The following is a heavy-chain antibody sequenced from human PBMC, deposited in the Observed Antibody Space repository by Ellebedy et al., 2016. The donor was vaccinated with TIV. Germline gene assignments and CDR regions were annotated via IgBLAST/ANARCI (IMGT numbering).Heavy chain of an antibody. CDR1: GFTFSSYD. D-gene: IGHD2-15*01. CDR2: IGTACYT. J-gene: IGHJ4*02. Sequence: GESLKISCAASGFTFSSYDMHWVRQATGNSLEWVSAIGTACYTYYPGCVKGRFTISRETAKNSLYLQMNSLRAGDTAVYYCARGGPGYCSVGSCYSIFPKGKYYFDYWGQGTLVTVSS. V-gene: IGHV3-13*01. CDR3: ARGGPGYCSVGSCYSIFPKGKYYFDY.